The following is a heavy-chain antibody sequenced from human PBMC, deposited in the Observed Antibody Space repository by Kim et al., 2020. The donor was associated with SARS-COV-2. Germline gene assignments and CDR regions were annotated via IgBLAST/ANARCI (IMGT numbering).Heavy chain of an antibody. J-gene: IGHJ6*02. D-gene: IGHD3-10*01. V-gene: IGHV5-10-1*01. CDR1: GYSFSTYW. CDR2: IDPDDSYS. CDR3: ARHRGYGMDV. Sequence: GESLKICCKASGYSFSTYWITWVRQMPGKGLEWMGKIDPDDSYSVFSPSFQGHVTISVDKSITTAYLQWSSLEASDTAMYYCARHRGYGMDVWGQGTTVTVSS.